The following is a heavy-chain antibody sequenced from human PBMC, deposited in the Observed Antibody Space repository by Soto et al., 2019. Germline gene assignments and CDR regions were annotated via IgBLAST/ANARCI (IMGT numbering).Heavy chain of an antibody. CDR1: GFTFNNYA. D-gene: IGHD3-16*01. CDR2: ISGSGGST. Sequence: EAQGLESGGGLVQPGGSLRLSCAASGFTFNNYAMSWVRQAPGKGLEWVSAISGSGGSTYYADSVKGRFTISRDNSKSTLYLEMNRLRAEDTAEYYCAKGKALGVTFDYWGQGTLVTVSS. J-gene: IGHJ4*02. V-gene: IGHV3-23*01. CDR3: AKGKALGVTFDY.